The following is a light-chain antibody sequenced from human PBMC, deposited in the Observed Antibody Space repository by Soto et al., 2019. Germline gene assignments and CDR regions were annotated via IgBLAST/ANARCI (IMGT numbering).Light chain of an antibody. CDR3: QQYNSALGGFT. Sequence: DIQMTQSPSSLSASVGDRVTITCRASQGISNYLAWYQQKRGKVPKLLIYAASTLQSGVPSRFSGSGSGTDFTLTISSLQPEDVATYYCQQYNSALGGFTFGPGTKVDIK. CDR2: AAS. CDR1: QGISNY. V-gene: IGKV1-27*01. J-gene: IGKJ3*01.